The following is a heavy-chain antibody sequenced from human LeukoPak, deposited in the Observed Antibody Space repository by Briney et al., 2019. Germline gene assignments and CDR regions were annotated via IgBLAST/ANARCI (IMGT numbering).Heavy chain of an antibody. V-gene: IGHV4-39*01. CDR3: ARQDSKLMVYAISWFDP. J-gene: IGHJ5*02. CDR2: IYYSGST. D-gene: IGHD2-8*01. Sequence: SETLSLTCTVSGGSISSSSYYWGWIRQPPGKGLEWIGSIYYSGSTYYNPSLKSRVTISVDTSKSQFSLKLSSVTAADTAVYYCARQDSKLMVYAISWFDPWGQGTLVTVSS. CDR1: GGSISSSSYY.